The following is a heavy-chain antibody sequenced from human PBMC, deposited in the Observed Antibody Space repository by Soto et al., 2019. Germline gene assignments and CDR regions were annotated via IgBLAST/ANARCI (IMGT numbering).Heavy chain of an antibody. CDR3: ARDYNRRPVGWFDP. J-gene: IGHJ5*02. Sequence: QVQLQESGPGLVKPSQTLSLTCTVSGGSISSGGYYWSWIRQHPGKGLEWIGPINYSGRTSYNSSLKSRVSISVDTSKNQFSLKLSSVTAADTAIYYCARDYNRRPVGWFDPWGQGTLVTVSS. D-gene: IGHD3-10*01. CDR2: INYSGRT. CDR1: GGSISSGGYY. V-gene: IGHV4-31*03.